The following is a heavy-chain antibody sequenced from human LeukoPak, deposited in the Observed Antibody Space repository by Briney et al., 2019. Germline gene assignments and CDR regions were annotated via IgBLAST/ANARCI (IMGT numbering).Heavy chain of an antibody. J-gene: IGHJ6*03. CDR1: GYTFTSYA. V-gene: IGHV1-69*06. Sequence: SVKVSCKASGYTFTSYAISWVRQAPGQGLEWMGGIIPIFGTANYAQKFQGRVTITADKSTSTAYMELSSLRSEDTAVYYCARDRHYYYYMDVWGKGTTVTVSS. CDR3: ARDRHYYYYMDV. CDR2: IIPIFGTA.